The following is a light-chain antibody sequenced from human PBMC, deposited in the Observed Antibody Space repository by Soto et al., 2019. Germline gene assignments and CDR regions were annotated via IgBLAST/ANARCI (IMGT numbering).Light chain of an antibody. CDR3: CSFTVSATYV. CDR1: STDIGGYNH. Sequence: QSALTQPASVSGSPGQSITISCTGTSTDIGGYNHVSWYQQHPGKAPKVVIYDVSNRPSGISNRFSGSKSGNTASLTISGLQAEDEADYYCCSFTVSATYVFGTGTKLTV. J-gene: IGLJ1*01. CDR2: DVS. V-gene: IGLV2-14*03.